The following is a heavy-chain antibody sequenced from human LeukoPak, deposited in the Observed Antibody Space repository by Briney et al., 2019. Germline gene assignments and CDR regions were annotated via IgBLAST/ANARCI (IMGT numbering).Heavy chain of an antibody. CDR1: GFTFSGSA. CDR3: TRDGSTSSSYYYYYYMDV. Sequence: GGSLRLSCAASGFTFSGSAMHWVRQAPGKGLEGVGFIRSKAYGGTTEYAASAKGRFTISRDDSKSIAYLQMNSLKTEDTAVYYCTRDGSTSSSYYYYYYMDVWGKGTTVTISS. CDR2: IRSKAYGGTT. V-gene: IGHV3-49*04. J-gene: IGHJ6*03. D-gene: IGHD2/OR15-2a*01.